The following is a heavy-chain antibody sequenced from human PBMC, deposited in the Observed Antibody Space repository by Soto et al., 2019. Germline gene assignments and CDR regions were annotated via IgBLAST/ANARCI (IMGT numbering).Heavy chain of an antibody. D-gene: IGHD3-3*01. V-gene: IGHV1-8*01. J-gene: IGHJ4*02. CDR3: ARGSRGYDFWSGHYYQPVFDY. CDR2: MNPNSGNT. Sequence: GASVEVSCEASGYTFTSYDINWVRQATGQGLEGMGWMNPNSGNTGYAQKFQGRVTMTRNTCISTAYMELSSLRSEDTAVYYCARGSRGYDFWSGHYYQPVFDYWGQGSMVTVSS. CDR1: GYTFTSYD.